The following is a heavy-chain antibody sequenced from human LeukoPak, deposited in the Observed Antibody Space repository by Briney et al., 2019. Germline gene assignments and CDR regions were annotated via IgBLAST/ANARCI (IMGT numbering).Heavy chain of an antibody. J-gene: IGHJ3*02. Sequence: PGGSLRLSCAASGVIISSYAMSWVRQAPGKGLEWVSAVLGSGGSTYYADSVKGRFTISRDNSKNTLYLQMSSLRAEDTALYYCAKHYYFGSGRAFDIWGQGTMVTVSS. CDR2: VLGSGGST. CDR1: GVIISSYA. V-gene: IGHV3-23*01. CDR3: AKHYYFGSGRAFDI. D-gene: IGHD3-10*01.